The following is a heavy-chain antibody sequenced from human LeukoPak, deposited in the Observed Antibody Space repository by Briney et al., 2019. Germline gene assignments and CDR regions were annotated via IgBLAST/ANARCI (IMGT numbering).Heavy chain of an antibody. V-gene: IGHV3-74*01. Sequence: GGSLRLSCAASGFTFSTYWMHWVRQAPGKGLVWVSRINSDGSSTSYADSVKGRFTISRDNAKNTLYLQMNSLRAEDTAVYYCARGLYSYGPEFDYWGQGTLVTVSS. D-gene: IGHD5-18*01. J-gene: IGHJ4*02. CDR3: ARGLYSYGPEFDY. CDR1: GFTFSTYW. CDR2: INSDGSST.